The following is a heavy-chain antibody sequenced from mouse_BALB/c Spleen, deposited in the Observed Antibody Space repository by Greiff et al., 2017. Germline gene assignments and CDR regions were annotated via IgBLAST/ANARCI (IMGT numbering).Heavy chain of an antibody. J-gene: IGHJ1*01. CDR1: GFTFSSYT. Sequence: EVQVVESGGGLVKPGGSLKLSCAASGFTFSSYTMSWVRQTPEKRLEWVATISSGGGNTYYPDSVKGRFTISRDNAKNNLYLQMSSLRSEDTALYYCARGYYGSSYWYFDVWGAGTTVTVSS. D-gene: IGHD1-1*01. CDR3: ARGYYGSSYWYFDV. V-gene: IGHV5-9*03. CDR2: ISSGGGNT.